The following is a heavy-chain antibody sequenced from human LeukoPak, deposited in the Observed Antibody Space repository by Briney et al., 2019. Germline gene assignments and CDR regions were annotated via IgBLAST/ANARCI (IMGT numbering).Heavy chain of an antibody. CDR2: MNPNTGNT. CDR3: ARGAPGSYCSGGSCPYFDY. CDR1: RYTFIGYD. V-gene: IGHV1-8*01. D-gene: IGHD2-15*01. Sequence: GASVKVSCKASRYTFIGYDINWGRQATGQGLEWMGWMNPNTGNTGYAQKFRGRVTMTRNTSISTASMELSSLTSEDTALYYCARGAPGSYCSGGSCPYFDYWGQGTLVSVSS. J-gene: IGHJ4*02.